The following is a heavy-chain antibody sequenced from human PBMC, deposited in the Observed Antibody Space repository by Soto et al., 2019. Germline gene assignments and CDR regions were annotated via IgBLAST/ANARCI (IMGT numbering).Heavy chain of an antibody. CDR2: IKSNAEGGTA. V-gene: IGHV3-15*01. CDR3: TTGVATAKYYFDF. CDR1: GFTFNNAW. J-gene: IGHJ4*02. D-gene: IGHD6-25*01. Sequence: EVQLVESGGGLVKPGGSLTLSCAASGFTFNNAWMSWVRQAPGTGLEWVGRIKSNAEGGTADYIPPVKGRFTISRDDSKNTLFLHVNSLKTEDTAVYFCTTGVATAKYYFDFWGQGTLVTVSS.